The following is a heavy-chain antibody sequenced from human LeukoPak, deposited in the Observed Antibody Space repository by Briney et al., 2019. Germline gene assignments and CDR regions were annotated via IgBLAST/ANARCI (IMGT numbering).Heavy chain of an antibody. CDR1: GYTFTSYG. D-gene: IGHD6-19*01. CDR2: ISAYNGNT. J-gene: IGHJ4*02. CDR3: ARAGYSSGWFGL. Sequence: ASVKVSCKASGYTFTSYGISWVRQAPGQGLEWMGWISAYNGNTNYAQKLHGRVTMTTDTSTSRDYMELRSLRSDDTAVYYCARAGYSSGWFGLWGQGTLVTVSS. V-gene: IGHV1-18*01.